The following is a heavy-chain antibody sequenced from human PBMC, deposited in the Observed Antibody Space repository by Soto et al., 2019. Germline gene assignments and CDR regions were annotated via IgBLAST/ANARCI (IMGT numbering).Heavy chain of an antibody. CDR3: ATWLKEAGIGVNYYY. CDR1: GGTFNNYA. Sequence: QVQLVQSGAEVKKPGSSVKVSCKASGGTFNNYAFSWVRQAPGQGLEWLGGIMPIFGRPDYAQKFRDRVTITADESTTTAHMELSSLRSEDTAVYYCATWLKEAGIGVNYYY. CDR2: IMPIFGRP. J-gene: IGHJ6*01. V-gene: IGHV1-69*12. D-gene: IGHD6-19*01.